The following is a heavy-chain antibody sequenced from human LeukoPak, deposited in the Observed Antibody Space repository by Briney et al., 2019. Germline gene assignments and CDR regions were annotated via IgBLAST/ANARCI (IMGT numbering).Heavy chain of an antibody. CDR2: ISSDGRDK. D-gene: IGHD6-25*01. CDR3: ARDLRRIAAYYFDY. CDR1: GVTFSGYA. V-gene: IGHV3-30*03. Sequence: PGGSLRLSCAASGVTFSGYAIHWVRQAPGRGLEWVAVISSDGRDKHHADSVKGRFTISRDNSKNTLYLQTNSQRAEDTAVYYCARDLRRIAAYYFDYWGQGTLVTVSS. J-gene: IGHJ4*02.